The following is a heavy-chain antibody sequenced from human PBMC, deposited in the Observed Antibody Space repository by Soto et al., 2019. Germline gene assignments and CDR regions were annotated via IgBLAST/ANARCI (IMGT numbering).Heavy chain of an antibody. Sequence: QVQLVESGGGVVQPGRSLRLSCAASGFTFSSYGMHWVRQAPGKGLEWVAVISYDGSNKYYADSVKGRFTISRDNSMNTLYLQMNSLRAEDTAVYYCAKDRGYQLLWNHDAFDIWGQGTMVTVSS. V-gene: IGHV3-30*18. CDR2: ISYDGSNK. CDR1: GFTFSSYG. J-gene: IGHJ3*02. CDR3: AKDRGYQLLWNHDAFDI. D-gene: IGHD2-2*01.